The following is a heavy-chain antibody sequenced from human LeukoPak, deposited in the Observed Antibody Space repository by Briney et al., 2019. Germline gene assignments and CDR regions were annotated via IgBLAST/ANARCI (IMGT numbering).Heavy chain of an antibody. D-gene: IGHD5-12*01. Sequence: GGSLRLSCAASGFTFSSYGMSWVRQAPGKGLEWVSAISGSGGSTYYADSVKGRFTISRDNSKNTLYLQMNSLRAEDTAVYYCAKDTAHIVATMFDYWGQGTLVTVSS. V-gene: IGHV3-23*01. J-gene: IGHJ4*02. CDR2: ISGSGGST. CDR3: AKDTAHIVATMFDY. CDR1: GFTFSSYG.